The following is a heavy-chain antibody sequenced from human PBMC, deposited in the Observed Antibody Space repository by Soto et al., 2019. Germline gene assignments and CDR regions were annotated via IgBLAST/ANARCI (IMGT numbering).Heavy chain of an antibody. Sequence: PVGSLRIACVASGYTLSVYSMNWVRQAPGKGLEWVSYFGTSRKYIYYADSVRGRFTISRDDAKNSLYLQLNSLRDEDTALYYCVRDRDWAFDIWGQGTMVPVSS. J-gene: IGHJ3*02. D-gene: IGHD3-9*01. CDR2: FGTSRKYI. CDR1: GYTLSVYS. V-gene: IGHV3-48*02. CDR3: VRDRDWAFDI.